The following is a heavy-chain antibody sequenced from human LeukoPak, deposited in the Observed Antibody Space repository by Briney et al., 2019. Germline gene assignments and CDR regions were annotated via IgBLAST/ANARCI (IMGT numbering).Heavy chain of an antibody. Sequence: SVKVSCKASGGTFTNYAINWVRQAPGQGLEWMGRIIPILDVTNYAQKFQGRVTITADQSTSTAYMELSSLRSEDTAVYYCARAHLHYGDSIHDLDYWGQGTLVTVSS. V-gene: IGHV1-69*04. CDR1: GGTFTNYA. J-gene: IGHJ4*02. CDR3: ARAHLHYGDSIHDLDY. CDR2: IIPILDVT. D-gene: IGHD4-17*01.